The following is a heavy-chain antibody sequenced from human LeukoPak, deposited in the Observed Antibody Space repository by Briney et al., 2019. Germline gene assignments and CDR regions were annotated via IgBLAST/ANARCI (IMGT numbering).Heavy chain of an antibody. CDR2: INWNGGST. V-gene: IGHV3-20*04. CDR1: GFTFDDYG. D-gene: IGHD2/OR15-2a*01. Sequence: GGSLRLSCAASGFTFDDYGMSWVRQAPGKGLEWVSGINWNGGSTGYADSVKGRFTISRDNAKNSLYLQMNSLRAEDTALYYCARKIGPGYYCYYYMDVWGKGTTVTVSS. J-gene: IGHJ6*03. CDR3: ARKIGPGYYCYYYMDV.